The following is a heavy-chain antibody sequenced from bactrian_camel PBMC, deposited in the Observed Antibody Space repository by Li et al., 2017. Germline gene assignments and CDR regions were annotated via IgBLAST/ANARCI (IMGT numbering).Heavy chain of an antibody. J-gene: IGHJ4*01. V-gene: IGHV3S10*01. D-gene: IGHD3*01. Sequence: VQLVESGGGSVQAGGSLRLSCGASGFTFSRYAMNWVRQAPGKGLEWVSGMSRFDSAYYAHSVAGRFTISRDNDKSILYLNMTDLKPEDTAMYYCAAEYGYCTGGYRHTWGQGTQVTVS. CDR1: GFTFSRYA. CDR2: MSRFDSA. CDR3: AAEYGYCTGGYRHT.